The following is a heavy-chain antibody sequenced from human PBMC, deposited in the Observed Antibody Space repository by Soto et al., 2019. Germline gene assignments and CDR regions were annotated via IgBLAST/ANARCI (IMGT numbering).Heavy chain of an antibody. CDR3: AKNGQPPYYYYGLDV. J-gene: IGHJ6*02. D-gene: IGHD2-8*01. V-gene: IGHV1-18*01. CDR1: GYTFTRYG. Sequence: GASVKVSCKASGYTFTRYGISWVRQAPGQGLEWMGWISGYNGDTNYAREFQGRVSMTIDTSTTTAYMELRSLTSDDTAVYYCAKNGQPPYYYYGLDVWGQGTKVTSP. CDR2: ISGYNGDT.